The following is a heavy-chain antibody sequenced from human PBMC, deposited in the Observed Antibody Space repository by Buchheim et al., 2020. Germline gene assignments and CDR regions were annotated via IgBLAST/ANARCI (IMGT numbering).Heavy chain of an antibody. CDR1: GFTFGDHQ. V-gene: IGHV3-11*01. J-gene: IGHJ6*02. CDR3: ARDKLAYDYGMDV. CDR2: ISKSGRAV. D-gene: IGHD4-23*01. Sequence: QEQLVESGGGLVKPGGSLRLSCAASGFTFGDHQMTWVRQAPGKGLEWVSYISKSGRAVYYADSVRGRFTISRDNTQKALYVEMTSLTPEDTAVYYCARDKLAYDYGMDVWGHGTT.